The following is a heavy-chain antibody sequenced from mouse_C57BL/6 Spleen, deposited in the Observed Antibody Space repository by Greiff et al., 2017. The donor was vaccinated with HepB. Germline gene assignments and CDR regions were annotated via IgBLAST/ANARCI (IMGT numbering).Heavy chain of an antibody. CDR2: ISSGGSYT. J-gene: IGHJ2*01. V-gene: IGHV5-6*01. Sequence: EVKLMESGGDLVKPGGSLKLSCAASGFTFSSYGMSWVRQTPDKRLEWVATISSGGSYTYYPDSVKGRFTISRDNAKNTLYLQMSSLKSEDTAMYYCARLAVQLGGYFDYWGQGTTLTVSS. CDR1: GFTFSSYG. D-gene: IGHD4-1*02. CDR3: ARLAVQLGGYFDY.